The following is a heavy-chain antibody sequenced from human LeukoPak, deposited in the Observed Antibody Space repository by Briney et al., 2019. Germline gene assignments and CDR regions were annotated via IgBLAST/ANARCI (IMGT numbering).Heavy chain of an antibody. Sequence: GESLKFSCKVSGYCFTSYWFGWVCQMPGKGLEWMGIIYPGDSDTRYSPSFQGQVTISADKSISTAYLQWSSLKASDTAMYYCARWLDTAMDHCHYGGQGTLVTVSS. D-gene: IGHD5-18*01. CDR1: GYCFTSYW. V-gene: IGHV5-51*01. J-gene: IGHJ4*02. CDR2: IYPGDSDT. CDR3: ARWLDTAMDHCHY.